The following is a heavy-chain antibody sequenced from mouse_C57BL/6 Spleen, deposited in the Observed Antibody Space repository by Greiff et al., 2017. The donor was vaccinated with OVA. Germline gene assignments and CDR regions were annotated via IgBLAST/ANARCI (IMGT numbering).Heavy chain of an antibody. D-gene: IGHD2-12*01. Sequence: EVQVVESEGGLVQPGSSMKLSCTASGFTFSDYYMAWVRQVPEKGLEWVANINYDGSSTYYLDSLKSRFIISRDNAKNILYLQMSSLKSEDTATYYCARDSRYEGYFDVWGTGTTVTVSS. CDR1: GFTFSDYY. J-gene: IGHJ1*03. CDR3: ARDSRYEGYFDV. V-gene: IGHV5-16*01. CDR2: INYDGSST.